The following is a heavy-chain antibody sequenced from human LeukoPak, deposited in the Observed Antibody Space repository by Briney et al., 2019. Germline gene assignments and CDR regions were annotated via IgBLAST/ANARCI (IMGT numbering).Heavy chain of an antibody. J-gene: IGHJ4*02. Sequence: SQTLSLTCAISGDSVSSKSAAWNWISPSPSRDLEWLGRTYYRSKWYNDYAVSVKSRMTINPDTSKNQFSLQLNSVTPEDTAVYYCAREKFVFIAAAGAFDYWGQGTLVTVSS. CDR2: TYYRSKWYN. CDR1: GDSVSSKSAA. D-gene: IGHD6-13*01. V-gene: IGHV6-1*01. CDR3: AREKFVFIAAAGAFDY.